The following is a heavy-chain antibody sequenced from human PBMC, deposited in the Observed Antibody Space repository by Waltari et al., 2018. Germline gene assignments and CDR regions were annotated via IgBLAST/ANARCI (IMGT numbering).Heavy chain of an antibody. CDR1: SGSISSFY. D-gene: IGHD3-10*01. Sequence: QVQLQESGPGLVKPSETLSLTCTVSSGSISSFYWYWIRQPPGEGLEWIGYIYHSGGANYNPSLKSRVTMSVDTSKNQFSLKLSSVTAADTAVYYCARARGSYYSDFEYWGQGTLVTVSS. CDR2: IYHSGGA. CDR3: ARARGSYYSDFEY. V-gene: IGHV4-59*01. J-gene: IGHJ4*02.